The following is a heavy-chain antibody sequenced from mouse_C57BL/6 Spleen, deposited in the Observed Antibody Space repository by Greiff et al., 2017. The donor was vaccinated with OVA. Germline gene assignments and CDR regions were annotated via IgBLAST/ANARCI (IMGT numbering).Heavy chain of an antibody. D-gene: IGHD2-5*01. V-gene: IGHV1-81*01. CDR2: IYPRSGNT. CDR1: GYTFTSYG. Sequence: VQLQQSGAELARPGASVKLSCKASGYTFTSYGISWVKQRTGQGLEWIGEIYPRSGNTYYNEKFKGKATLTADKSSSTAYMELRSLTSEDSAVYFCARNDYSNYGYFDVWGTGTTVTVSS. J-gene: IGHJ1*03. CDR3: ARNDYSNYGYFDV.